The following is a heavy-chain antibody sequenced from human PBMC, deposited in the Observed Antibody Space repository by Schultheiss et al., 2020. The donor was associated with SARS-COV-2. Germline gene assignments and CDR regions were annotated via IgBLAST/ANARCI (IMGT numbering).Heavy chain of an antibody. Sequence: SETLSLTCTVSGGSISSYYWSWIRQPAGKGLEWIGRIYTSGSTNYNPSLKSRVTISVDTSKNQFSLKLSSVTAADTAVYYCASRGYCSGGSCYSVDYWGQGTLVTVSS. CDR2: IYTSGST. D-gene: IGHD2-15*01. CDR3: ASRGYCSGGSCYSVDY. CDR1: GGSISSYY. J-gene: IGHJ4*02. V-gene: IGHV4-4*07.